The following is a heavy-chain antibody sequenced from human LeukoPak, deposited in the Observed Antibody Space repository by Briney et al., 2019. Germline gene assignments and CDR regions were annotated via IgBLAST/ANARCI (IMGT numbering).Heavy chain of an antibody. V-gene: IGHV3-11*01. Sequence: PGGSLRLSCAASGFTFSNYYMSWIRQAPGKGLEWVSYISTSGGPIYYADSVMGRFTISRDNAKNSLYLQMNSLRAEDTAVYYCARGVYYYDSSGYYFVPHFDYWGQGTLVTVSS. CDR1: GFTFSNYY. D-gene: IGHD3-22*01. CDR2: ISTSGGPI. J-gene: IGHJ4*02. CDR3: ARGVYYYDSSGYYFVPHFDY.